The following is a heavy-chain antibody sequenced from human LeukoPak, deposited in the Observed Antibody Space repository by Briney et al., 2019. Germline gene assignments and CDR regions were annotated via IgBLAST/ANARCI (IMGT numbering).Heavy chain of an antibody. V-gene: IGHV1-18*04. CDR3: ARGEGRYHSSGWYWNY. J-gene: IGHJ4*02. CDR2: ISAYNGNT. CDR1: GYTFTSYG. Sequence: ASVRVSCKASGYTFTSYGISWVRQAPGQGLEWMGWISAYNGNTNYAQKLQGRVTMTTDTSTSTAYMELRSLRSDDTAVYYCARGEGRYHSSGWYWNYWGQGTLVTVSS. D-gene: IGHD6-19*01.